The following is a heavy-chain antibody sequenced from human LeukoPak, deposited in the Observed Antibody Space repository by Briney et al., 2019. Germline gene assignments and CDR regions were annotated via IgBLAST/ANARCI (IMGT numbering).Heavy chain of an antibody. J-gene: IGHJ4*02. V-gene: IGHV1-69*13. CDR3: AKDRGSSSYPRDWDY. CDR2: IIPIFGTA. CDR1: GGTFSSYA. Sequence: ASVKVSCKASGGTFSSYAISWVRQAPGQGLEWMRGIIPIFGTANYAQKFQGRVTITADESTSTAYMELSSLRAEDTAVYYCAKDRGSSSYPRDWDYWGQGTLVTVSS. D-gene: IGHD6-13*01.